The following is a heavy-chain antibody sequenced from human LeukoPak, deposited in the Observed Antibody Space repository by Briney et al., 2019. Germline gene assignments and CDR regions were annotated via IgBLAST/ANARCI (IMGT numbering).Heavy chain of an antibody. D-gene: IGHD3-22*01. J-gene: IGHJ3*02. CDR2: INSDGSST. CDR3: ARAYDSTGYYYRGTFDI. CDR1: GFTFSSYW. Sequence: GGSLRLSCAASGFTFSSYWMHWVRQAPGKGLVWVSRINSDGSSTSYADSVKGRFTISRDNAKNTLYLQMNSLRAEDTAVYYCARAYDSTGYYYRGTFDIWGQGTMVTVSS. V-gene: IGHV3-74*01.